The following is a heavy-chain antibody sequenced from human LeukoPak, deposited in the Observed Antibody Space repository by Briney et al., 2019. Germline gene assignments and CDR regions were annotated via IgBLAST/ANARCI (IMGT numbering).Heavy chain of an antibody. J-gene: IGHJ4*02. D-gene: IGHD3-10*01. CDR2: IYYSGST. CDR1: GGSISSYY. CDR3: ARGVWSSGTYYFDY. V-gene: IGHV4-59*12. Sequence: SETLSLTCTVSGGSISSYYWSWIRQPPGKGLEWIGYIYYSGSTNYNPSLKSRVTISVDTSKNQFSLKLISVTAADTAVYYCARGVWSSGTYYFDYWGQGTLVTVSS.